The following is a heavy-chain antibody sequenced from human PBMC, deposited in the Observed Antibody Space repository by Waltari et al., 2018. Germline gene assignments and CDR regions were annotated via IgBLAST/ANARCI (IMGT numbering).Heavy chain of an antibody. D-gene: IGHD2-8*01. V-gene: IGHV3-7*01. J-gene: IGHJ4*02. CDR1: GCRWSSYW. CDR3: ARDVNGVLDY. CDR2: IRQDGLDR. Sequence: EVQLVESGGGLVQPGGCGRLSGAADGCRWSSYWMSWVRQAPGKGLEWVANIRQDGLDRGHGDSVKGRFIISRDNARNSVYLQMNSLTAEDTAVYYCARDVNGVLDYWGQGTLVTVSS.